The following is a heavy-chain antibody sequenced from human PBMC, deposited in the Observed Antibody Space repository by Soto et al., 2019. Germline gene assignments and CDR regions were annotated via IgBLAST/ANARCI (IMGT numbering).Heavy chain of an antibody. CDR2: INHSGST. CDR3: ARGVTMIVENWFDP. D-gene: IGHD3-22*01. J-gene: IGHJ5*02. V-gene: IGHV4-34*01. Sequence: SLTCAVYGGSFSGYYWSWIRQPPGKGLEWIGEINHSGSTNYNPSLKSRVTISVDTSKNQFSLKLSSVTAADTAVYYCARGVTMIVENWFDPWGQGTLVTVSS. CDR1: GGSFSGYY.